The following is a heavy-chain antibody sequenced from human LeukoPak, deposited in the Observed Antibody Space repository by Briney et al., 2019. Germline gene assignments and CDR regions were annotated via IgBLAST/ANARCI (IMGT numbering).Heavy chain of an antibody. CDR1: GFTFSSYS. CDR3: ARDSSLEMATISSFDY. D-gene: IGHD5-24*01. J-gene: IGHJ4*02. Sequence: PGGSLRLSCAASGFTFSSYSMNWVRQAPGKGLEWVSSISSSSSYIYYADSVKGRFTIFRDNAKNSLYLQMNSLRAEDTAVYYCARDSSLEMATISSFDYWGQGTLVTVSS. V-gene: IGHV3-21*06. CDR2: ISSSSSYI.